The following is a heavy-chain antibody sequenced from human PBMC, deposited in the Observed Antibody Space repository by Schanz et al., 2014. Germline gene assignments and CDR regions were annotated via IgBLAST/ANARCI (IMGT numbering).Heavy chain of an antibody. D-gene: IGHD2-15*01. CDR3: ARLDPYCRSGTCSRAFDF. CDR2: ISSGGTTT. V-gene: IGHV3-11*04. CDR1: GFIFSDYY. J-gene: IGHJ4*02. Sequence: QVQLVESGGGLVKPGGSLRLSCAASGFIFSDYYMAWIRQAPGKGPEYVSYISSGGTTTYHSDSVKGRFTISRDSSKNTLFLQMNSLRTEDTAVYYCARLDPYCRSGTCSRAFDFWGQGTLVTVSS.